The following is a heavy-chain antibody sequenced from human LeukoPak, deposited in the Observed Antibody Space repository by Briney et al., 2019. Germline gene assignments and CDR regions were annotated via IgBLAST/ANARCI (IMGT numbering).Heavy chain of an antibody. V-gene: IGHV4-30-2*01. CDR1: GGSISSGGYS. D-gene: IGHD4-17*01. Sequence: PSETLSLTCAVSGGSISSGGYSWSWIRQPPGKGLEWIGYIYHSGSTYYNPSLKSRVTISVDRSKNQSSLKLSSVTAADTAVYYCARDRYGDHTYFDYWGQGTLVTVSS. CDR2: IYHSGST. CDR3: ARDRYGDHTYFDY. J-gene: IGHJ4*02.